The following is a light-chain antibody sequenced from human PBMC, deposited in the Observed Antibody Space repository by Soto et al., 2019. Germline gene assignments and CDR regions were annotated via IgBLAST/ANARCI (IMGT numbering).Light chain of an antibody. CDR1: RSIRDC. CDR3: HRASSLTIT. J-gene: IGKJ5*01. CDR2: AAS. Sequence: VTQSQPYLCGTVGDRVTLTCRASRSIRDCLNWYKQKTGEAPELLIYAASTLQSGVPSRFSGSGSGTDFTLTLSSLYADDLPTYHCHRASSLTITSSPRARLDIK. V-gene: IGKV1-39*01.